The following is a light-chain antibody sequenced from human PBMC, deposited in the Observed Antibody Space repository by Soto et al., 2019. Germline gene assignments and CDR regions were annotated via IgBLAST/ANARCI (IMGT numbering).Light chain of an antibody. J-gene: IGLJ1*01. CDR2: EVS. CDR3: SSYAAINNDV. V-gene: IGLV2-8*01. CDR1: SNDVSTYNY. Sequence: QSALTQPPSASGSPGQSVTISCTGTSNDVSTYNYVSWYQQHPGKAPKLMIYEVSKRPSGVPDRFSGSKSGNTASLTVSGLQAEDEAEYYCSSYAAINNDVFGTGTKLTVL.